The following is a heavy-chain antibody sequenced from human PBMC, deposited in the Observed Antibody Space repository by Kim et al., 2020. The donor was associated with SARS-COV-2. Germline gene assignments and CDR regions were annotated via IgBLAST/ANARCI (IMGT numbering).Heavy chain of an antibody. Sequence: SETLSLTCTVSGGSISSSNYYWGWIRQPPGKGLEWIGSIYYSGSTSYNPSLKSRVTMSVDTSKNQFSLKLSSVTAADTAVYYCAREFSSYYYDSSGKRGWFDPWGQGTLVTVSS. V-gene: IGHV4-39*07. D-gene: IGHD3-22*01. CDR1: GGSISSSNYY. J-gene: IGHJ5*02. CDR3: AREFSSYYYDSSGKRGWFDP. CDR2: IYYSGST.